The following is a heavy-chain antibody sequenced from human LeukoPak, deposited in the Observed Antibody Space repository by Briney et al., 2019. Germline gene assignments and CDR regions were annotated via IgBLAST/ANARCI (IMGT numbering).Heavy chain of an antibody. D-gene: IGHD3-3*01. CDR3: AKEEAVLRFLEWLLFFDY. Sequence: GGSLRLSCAASGFTFSSYGMHWVRQAPGKGLEWVAFIRYDGSNKYYADSVKGRFTTSRDNSKNTLYLQMNSLRAEDTAVYYCAKEEAVLRFLEWLLFFDYWGQGTLVTVSS. V-gene: IGHV3-30*02. CDR2: IRYDGSNK. J-gene: IGHJ4*02. CDR1: GFTFSSYG.